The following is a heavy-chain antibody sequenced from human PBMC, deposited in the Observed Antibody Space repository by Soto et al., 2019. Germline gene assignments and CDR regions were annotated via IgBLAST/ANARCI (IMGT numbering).Heavy chain of an antibody. D-gene: IGHD2-21*02. Sequence: PSETLSLTCTVFGGSIRSYYWSWIRKAPGKGLEWIGYLYNSGSTVYNPSLKIRVTISVDTSKNQFSLKLNSVTAADTAVYYCARDLWGYCGTDCYPLDVWGQGTTVTV. CDR2: LYNSGST. CDR1: GGSIRSYY. J-gene: IGHJ6*02. CDR3: ARDLWGYCGTDCYPLDV. V-gene: IGHV4-59*01.